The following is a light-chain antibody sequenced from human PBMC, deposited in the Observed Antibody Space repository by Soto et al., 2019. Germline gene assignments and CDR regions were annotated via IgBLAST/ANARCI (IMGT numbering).Light chain of an antibody. CDR1: AMPEQY. V-gene: IGLV3-25*02. J-gene: IGLJ1*01. CDR3: QSVDSSGAFHV. CDR2: KNT. Sequence: SFERTQPPSVSVSPGQTARITCSGDAMPEQYGYWYQQKPGQAPMLVIYKNTERPSGIPERFSGSSSGTTVTLTISGVQAEDEADYFCQSVDSSGAFHVFGTGTKVTVL.